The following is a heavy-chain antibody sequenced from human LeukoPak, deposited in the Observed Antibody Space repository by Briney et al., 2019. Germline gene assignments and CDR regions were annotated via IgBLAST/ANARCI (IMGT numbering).Heavy chain of an antibody. D-gene: IGHD3-10*01. CDR3: ARDIRMRSTMVAPYDAFDI. J-gene: IGHJ3*02. CDR1: GDSISSSSYY. V-gene: IGHV4-39*07. Sequence: PSETLSLTCTVSGDSISSSSYYWGWIRQPPGKGLEWIGSIYYSGSTYYNPSLKSRVTISVDTSKNQFSLKLSSVTAADTAVYYCARDIRMRSTMVAPYDAFDIWGQGTMVTVSS. CDR2: IYYSGST.